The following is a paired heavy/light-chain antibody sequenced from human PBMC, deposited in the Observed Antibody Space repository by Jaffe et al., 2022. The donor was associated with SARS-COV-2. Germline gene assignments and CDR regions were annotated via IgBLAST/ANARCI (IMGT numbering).Heavy chain of an antibody. J-gene: IGHJ3*02. CDR2: ISDDSTYI. Sequence: QVQLVESGGGVVQPGGSLRLSCAASGFTLGDYGVLWVRQSPGKGLEWLSIISDDSTYISYADSVRGRFTISRDNSRNTVFLQMTDLRSEDTALYFCAKDGAPTNNFIDALDIWGQGTMVTVSS. CDR1: GFTLGDYG. D-gene: IGHD1-1*01. V-gene: IGHV3-30*18. CDR3: AKDGAPTNNFIDALDI.
Light chain of an antibody. CDR1: SNNVDNEG. J-gene: IGLJ3*02. V-gene: IGLV10-54*01. Sequence: QAGLTQPPSVSAGLRQTVILTCTGDSNNVDNEGAVWLQLLQGHPPKLLSYRNNVRPSGISERLSASRSGKTASLTITGLQPEDEADYFCSAWDTSLSAWVFGGGTKLTVL. CDR3: SAWDTSLSAWV. CDR2: RNN.